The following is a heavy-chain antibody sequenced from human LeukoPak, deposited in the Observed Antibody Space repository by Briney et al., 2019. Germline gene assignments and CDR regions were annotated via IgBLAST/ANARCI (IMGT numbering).Heavy chain of an antibody. D-gene: IGHD1-26*01. CDR1: GFSGSDYF. Sequence: GGSLRLSCAVSGFSGSDYFLSWIRQAPGKGLEWVSSIYSGGATYYADSVKGRFAISRDRSRSTIYLQMNRLRAEDTAVYYCSGCTWDYYGIDVWGQGTAVTVSS. CDR2: IYSGGAT. V-gene: IGHV3-66*01. J-gene: IGHJ6*02. CDR3: SGCTWDYYGIDV.